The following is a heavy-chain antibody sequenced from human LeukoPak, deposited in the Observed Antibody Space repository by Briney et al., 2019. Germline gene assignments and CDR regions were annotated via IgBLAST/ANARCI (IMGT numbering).Heavy chain of an antibody. J-gene: IGHJ5*02. CDR2: IIPIFGTA. Sequence: ASVKVSCKDSGGTFSSYAISWVRQAPGQGLEWMGGIIPIFGTANYDQKFQGRVTIHADESTSTAYMELSSLRSEDTAVYYCARRGVPAATYNWFDPWGQGILVTVSS. CDR3: ARRGVPAATYNWFDP. D-gene: IGHD2-2*01. V-gene: IGHV1-69*13. CDR1: GGTFSSYA.